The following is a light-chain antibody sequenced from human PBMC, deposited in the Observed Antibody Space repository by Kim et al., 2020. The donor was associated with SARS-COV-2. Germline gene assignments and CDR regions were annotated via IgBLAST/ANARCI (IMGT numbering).Light chain of an antibody. V-gene: IGKV3-11*01. J-gene: IGKJ4*01. Sequence: SQGERAALPCRASQSVSTYLAWYQQKPGQAPRLLIYDASNRATGIPARFSGSGSGTDFTLTISSLEPEDFAVYYCQQRIAWPLTFGGGTKVDIK. CDR1: QSVSTY. CDR2: DAS. CDR3: QQRIAWPLT.